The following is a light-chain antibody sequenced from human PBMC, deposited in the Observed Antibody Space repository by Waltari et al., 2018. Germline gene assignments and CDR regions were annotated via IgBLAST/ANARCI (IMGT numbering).Light chain of an antibody. CDR2: WAS. CDR1: QSLLDNSNNETS. CDR3: QQYYLIPPVP. Sequence: IVMTQSLDSLSVSLGERATINCKSSQSLLDNSNNETSLAWYQQKPGQPPKLLIYWASNRKSGVPERFIASGSETDCTLTISGLQAEDVEVYYWQQYYLIPPVPFGPGTKVDI. V-gene: IGKV4-1*01. J-gene: IGKJ3*01.